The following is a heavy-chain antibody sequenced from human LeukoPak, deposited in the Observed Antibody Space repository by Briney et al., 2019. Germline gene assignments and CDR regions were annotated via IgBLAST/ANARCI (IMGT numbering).Heavy chain of an antibody. CDR1: GGSISSSSYY. CDR3: ARQHGYSYGCGY. V-gene: IGHV4-39*01. D-gene: IGHD5-18*01. CDR2: IYYSGST. Sequence: PSETLSLTCTVSGGSISSSSYYWGWIRQPPGKGLEWIGSIYYSGSTYYNPSLKSRVTISVDTSKNQFSLKLSSVTAADTAVYYCARQHGYSYGCGYWGQGTLVTVSS. J-gene: IGHJ4*02.